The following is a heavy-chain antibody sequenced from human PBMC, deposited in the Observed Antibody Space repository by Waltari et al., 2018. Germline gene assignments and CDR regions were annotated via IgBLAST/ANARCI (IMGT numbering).Heavy chain of an antibody. V-gene: IGHV1-69*04. J-gene: IGHJ6*03. CDR3: ARAGATVTTYYCYYMDV. CDR2: IIPILGIA. D-gene: IGHD4-4*01. Sequence: QVQLVQSGAEVKKPGSSVKVSCKASGGTFSSYAISWVRQAPGQGLEWMGGIIPILGIANYAQKFQGRVTITADESTSTAYRELSSLRSEDTAVYYCARAGATVTTYYCYYMDVWGKGTTVTVSS. CDR1: GGTFSSYA.